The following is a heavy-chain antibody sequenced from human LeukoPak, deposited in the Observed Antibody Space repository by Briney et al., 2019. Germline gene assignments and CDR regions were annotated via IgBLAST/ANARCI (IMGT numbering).Heavy chain of an antibody. CDR2: IYYSGST. V-gene: IGHV4-39*07. J-gene: IGHJ4*02. D-gene: IGHD3-3*01. CDR1: GGSISSSSYY. CDR3: ARGELGPYDFWSGYYSWSFDY. Sequence: PSETLSLTCTVSGGSISSSSYYWGWIRQPPGKGLEWIGSIYYSGSTYYNPSLKSRVTISVDTSKNQFSLKLSSVTAADTAVYYCARGELGPYDFWSGYYSWSFDYWGQGTLVTVSS.